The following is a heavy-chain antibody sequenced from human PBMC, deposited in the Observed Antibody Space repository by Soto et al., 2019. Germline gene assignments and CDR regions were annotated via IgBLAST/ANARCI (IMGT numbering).Heavy chain of an antibody. CDR3: ARFAGPRSSSSLLYYFDY. Sequence: SETLSLTCAVYGGSFSGYYWSWIRQPPGKGLEWIGEINHSGSTNYNPSLKSRVTISVDTSKNQFSLKLSSVTAADTALYYCARFAGPRSSSSLLYYFDYWGQGTLVTVS. V-gene: IGHV4-34*01. J-gene: IGHJ4*02. CDR2: INHSGST. D-gene: IGHD6-6*01. CDR1: GGSFSGYY.